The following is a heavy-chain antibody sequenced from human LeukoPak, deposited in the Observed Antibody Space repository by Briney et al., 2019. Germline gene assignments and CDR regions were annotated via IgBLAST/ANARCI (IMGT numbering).Heavy chain of an antibody. J-gene: IGHJ4*02. CDR3: ARQGGGSYTSSRPLFDY. CDR1: GFTFSSYW. Sequence: GSLRLSCAASGFTFSSYWMHWVRQAPGKGLEWIASIYYSGSTFYNPSLKRRVTISVDTSKNQLSLKLSSVTASDTAVYYCARQGGGSYTSSRPLFDYWGQGSLVTVSS. V-gene: IGHV4-39*01. CDR2: IYYSGST. D-gene: IGHD3-3*01.